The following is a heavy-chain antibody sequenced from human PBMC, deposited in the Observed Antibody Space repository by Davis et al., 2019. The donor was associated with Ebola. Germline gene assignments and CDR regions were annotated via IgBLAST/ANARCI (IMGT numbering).Heavy chain of an antibody. CDR2: IYDSGST. CDR1: GGSISSYY. CDR3: ARHRWTEYFDY. J-gene: IGHJ4*02. V-gene: IGHV4-59*08. Sequence: PSETLSLTCTVSGGSISSYYWSWIRQPPGKGLEWIAYIYDSGSTNYNPSLKSRVTISVDTSKNQFSLRLNSVTAADTAVYYCARHRWTEYFDYWGQGTLVTVSS. D-gene: IGHD4-23*01.